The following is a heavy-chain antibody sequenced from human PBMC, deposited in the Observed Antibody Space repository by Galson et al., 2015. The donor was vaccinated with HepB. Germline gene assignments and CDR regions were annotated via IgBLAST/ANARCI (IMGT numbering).Heavy chain of an antibody. CDR3: ARDHGSRLWWFDY. J-gene: IGHJ4*02. V-gene: IGHV3-21*01. CDR2: ISSSSSYI. CDR1: GFTFSSYS. D-gene: IGHD2-21*01. Sequence: SLRLSCAASGFTFSSYSMNWVRQAPGKGLEWVSSISSSSSYIYYADSVKGRFTTSRDNSKDTLYLQMNSLRAEDTAVYYCARDHGSRLWWFDYWGQGTLVTVSS.